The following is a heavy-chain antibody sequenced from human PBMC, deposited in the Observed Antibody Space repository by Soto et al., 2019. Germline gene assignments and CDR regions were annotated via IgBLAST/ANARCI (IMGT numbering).Heavy chain of an antibody. CDR1: GFTFSVYE. Sequence: EVQLVESGGGLVQPGGSLRLSCAASGFTFSVYEMNWVRQAPGKGLEWVSYISSTASTIYYADSEKGRFTISRDNAKNSVYLQMNSLRAEDTAVYYCARDRTGYYGMDVWDQGTTVTVSS. D-gene: IGHD1-1*01. J-gene: IGHJ6*02. CDR3: ARDRTGYYGMDV. V-gene: IGHV3-48*03. CDR2: ISSTASTI.